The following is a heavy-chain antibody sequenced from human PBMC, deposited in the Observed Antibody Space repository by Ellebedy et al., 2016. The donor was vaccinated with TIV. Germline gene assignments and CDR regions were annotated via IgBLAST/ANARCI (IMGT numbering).Heavy chain of an antibody. J-gene: IGHJ6*03. CDR2: INHSGRT. Sequence: SETLSLXXGVFGGSFSDYYWNWIRQPPGKGLEWIGEINHSGRTNYNPSLKTRVTISVDTSKNQFSLKLTSVTAADTALYYCARHYPGGYPGAVWGKGTTVTVSS. V-gene: IGHV4-34*01. D-gene: IGHD2-15*01. CDR3: ARHYPGGYPGAV. CDR1: GGSFSDYY.